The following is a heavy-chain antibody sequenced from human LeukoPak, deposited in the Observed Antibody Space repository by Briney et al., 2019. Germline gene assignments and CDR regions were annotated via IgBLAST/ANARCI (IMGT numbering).Heavy chain of an antibody. Sequence: ASVKVSCKASGGTFSSYAISWVRQAPGQGLEWMGGIIPIFGTANYAQKFQGRVTITADESTSTAYMELSGLRSEDTAVYYCATGGIYKGSYYGGYFDYWGQGTLVTVSS. CDR1: GGTFSSYA. CDR2: IIPIFGTA. J-gene: IGHJ4*02. V-gene: IGHV1-69*13. D-gene: IGHD1-26*01. CDR3: ATGGIYKGSYYGGYFDY.